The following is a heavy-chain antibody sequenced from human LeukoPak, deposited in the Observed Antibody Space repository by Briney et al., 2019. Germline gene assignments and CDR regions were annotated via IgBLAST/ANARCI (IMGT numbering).Heavy chain of an antibody. V-gene: IGHV4-39*01. Sequence: SETLSLTCTVSGGSISSSSYYWGWIRQPPGKGLEWIGSIYYSVSTYYNPSLKSRVTISVDTSKNQFSLKLSSVTAADTAVYYCASQYDSSGYYYLFFDYWGQGTLVTVSS. J-gene: IGHJ4*02. CDR1: GGSISSSSYY. D-gene: IGHD3-22*01. CDR2: IYYSVST. CDR3: ASQYDSSGYYYLFFDY.